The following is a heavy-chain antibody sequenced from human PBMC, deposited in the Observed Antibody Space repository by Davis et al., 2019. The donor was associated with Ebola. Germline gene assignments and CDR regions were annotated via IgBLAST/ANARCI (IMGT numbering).Heavy chain of an antibody. J-gene: IGHJ6*03. Sequence: GESLKISCAASGLIFNNYWMSWIRQAPGKGPEWVAIIKEDGGEKYYVDSVKGRFTISRDNAKNPLFLEMNSLRVEDTAFYYCASGDGRGRSYDMDVWGQGTTVTVSS. CDR1: GLIFNNYW. V-gene: IGHV3-7*03. D-gene: IGHD3/OR15-3a*01. CDR2: IKEDGGEK. CDR3: ASGDGRGRSYDMDV.